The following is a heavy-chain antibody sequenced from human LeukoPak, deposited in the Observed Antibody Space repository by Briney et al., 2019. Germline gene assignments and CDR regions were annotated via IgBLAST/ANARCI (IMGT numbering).Heavy chain of an antibody. Sequence: SETLSLTCAVSGGSISSYYWSWIRLPPGKGLEWIGYIYTSGSTNYNPSLKSRVTISVDTSKNQFSLKLSSVTAADTAVYYCARQVVGATTYFDYWGQGTLVTVSS. CDR3: ARQVVGATTYFDY. D-gene: IGHD1-26*01. CDR1: GGSISSYY. J-gene: IGHJ4*02. CDR2: IYTSGST. V-gene: IGHV4-4*09.